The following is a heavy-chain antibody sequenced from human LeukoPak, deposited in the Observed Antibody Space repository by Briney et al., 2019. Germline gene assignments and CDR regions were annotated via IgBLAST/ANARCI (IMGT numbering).Heavy chain of an antibody. V-gene: IGHV1-18*01. D-gene: IGHD5-18*01. J-gene: IGHJ4*02. CDR1: GYTFTTYG. CDR3: AREEDTAMDDPFDY. CDR2: ISGYNGNT. Sequence: ASVKVSCKASGYTFTTYGISWVRQAPGQGLEWMGWISGYNGNTNYAQKLQGRVTITADKSTSTAYMELSSLRSEDTAVYYCAREEDTAMDDPFDYWGQGTLVTVSS.